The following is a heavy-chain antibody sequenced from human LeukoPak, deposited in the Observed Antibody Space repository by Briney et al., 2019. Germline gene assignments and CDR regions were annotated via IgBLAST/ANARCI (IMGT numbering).Heavy chain of an antibody. CDR3: VRERAGFDY. CDR2: IKEDGSEK. J-gene: IGHJ4*02. V-gene: IGHV3-7*01. CDR1: GVTFSSYW. Sequence: PGGSLRLSCAASGVTFSSYWMSWVRQAPGKGLEWVANIKEDGSEKYYVDSVKGRFTFSRDNAKNSMYLQMNSLTADDTAVYYCVRERAGFDYWGQGTLVTVSS.